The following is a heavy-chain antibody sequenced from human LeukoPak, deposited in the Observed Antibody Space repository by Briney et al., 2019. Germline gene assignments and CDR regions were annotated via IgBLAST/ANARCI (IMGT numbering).Heavy chain of an antibody. CDR1: GYTLTELS. CDR2: FDPEDGET. V-gene: IGHV1-24*01. CDR3: ATAHGYERWLQYY. J-gene: IGHJ4*02. Sequence: ASVKVSCKVSGYTLTELSMHWVRRAPGKGLEWMGGFDPEDGETIYAQKFQGRVTMTEDTSTDTAYMELSSLRSEDTAVYYCATAHGYERWLQYYWGQGTLVTVSS. D-gene: IGHD5-24*01.